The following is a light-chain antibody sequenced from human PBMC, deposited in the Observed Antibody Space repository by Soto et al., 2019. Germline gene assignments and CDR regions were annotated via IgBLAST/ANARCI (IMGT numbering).Light chain of an antibody. J-gene: IGKJ2*01. Sequence: EIVMTQSPATLSVSPGERATLSCRASQSVNSNLAWYQQKPGQAPRLLIYGASTRATGIPARFSGSGSGTEFTLTINGLQSEDFAVYYCQQFNNWPPRYTFGQGTKLEIK. CDR3: QQFNNWPPRYT. CDR2: GAS. CDR1: QSVNSN. V-gene: IGKV3-15*01.